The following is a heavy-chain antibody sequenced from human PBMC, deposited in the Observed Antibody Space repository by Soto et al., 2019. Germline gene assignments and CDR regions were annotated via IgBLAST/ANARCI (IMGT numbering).Heavy chain of an antibody. CDR3: ARKFGYSSGWYYFDY. V-gene: IGHV1-18*04. D-gene: IGHD6-19*01. J-gene: IGHJ4*02. CDR1: GYTFTSYG. Sequence: VSVKVSCKASGYTFTSYGISWVRQAPGQGLEWMGWISAYNGNTNYAQKLQGRVTMTTDTSTSTAYMELRCLRSDDTAVYYCARKFGYSSGWYYFDYWGQGTLVTVSS. CDR2: ISAYNGNT.